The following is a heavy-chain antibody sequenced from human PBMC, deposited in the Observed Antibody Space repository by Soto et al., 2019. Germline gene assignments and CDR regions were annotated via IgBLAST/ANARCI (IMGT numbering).Heavy chain of an antibody. J-gene: IGHJ4*02. CDR1: GFTFSNYG. CDR2: ILGSGRTT. D-gene: IGHD2-2*03. V-gene: IGHV3-64*04. Sequence: PGGSLRLSCSGSGFTFSNYGMHWVRQAPGKGLEFVSAILGSGRTTYYADSVKGRFTISRDNAKNTVYLQINSLRAEDTAVYYCARGGVGSFDYWGQGTQVTVSS. CDR3: ARGGVGSFDY.